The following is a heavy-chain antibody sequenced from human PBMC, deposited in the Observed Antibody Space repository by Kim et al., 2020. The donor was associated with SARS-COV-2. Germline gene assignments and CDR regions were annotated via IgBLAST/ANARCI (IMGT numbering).Heavy chain of an antibody. CDR3: ARELIAARFDP. CDR1: GFTFSSYA. V-gene: IGHV3-23*01. J-gene: IGHJ5*02. D-gene: IGHD6-6*01. Sequence: GGSLRLSCAGSGFTFSSYAMSWVRQAPGKGLEWVSSISGSGGTIYYADSVKGRFAISRDNSKTTLYLQMDSLRAEDTAVYYCARELIAARFDPWGQGTLVTVSS. CDR2: ISGSGGTI.